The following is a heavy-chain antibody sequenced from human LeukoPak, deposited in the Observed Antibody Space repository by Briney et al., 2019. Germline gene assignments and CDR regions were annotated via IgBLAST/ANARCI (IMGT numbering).Heavy chain of an antibody. CDR3: ARDQRSLFDV. V-gene: IGHV4-4*07. CDR2: IYPSGST. CDR1: GDSISNYY. Sequence: SETLSLTCTVSGDSISNYYWSWIRQSAGEGLEWIGRIYPSGSTTYNPSLESRATMSVDTSKNQFSLKLTSVTAADTAVYYCARDQRSLFDVWGQGSLVIVSS. J-gene: IGHJ4*02. D-gene: IGHD1-26*01.